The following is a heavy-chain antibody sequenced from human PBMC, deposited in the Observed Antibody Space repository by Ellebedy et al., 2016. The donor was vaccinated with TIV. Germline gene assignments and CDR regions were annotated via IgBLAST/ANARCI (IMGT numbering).Heavy chain of an antibody. CDR2: IYYSGST. CDR1: GGSISRSSYY. J-gene: IGHJ5*02. V-gene: IGHV4-39*01. CDR3: ARWFGELLYVRWFDP. Sequence: GSLRLSCTVSGGSISRSSYYWGWIRQPPQKGLEWIGSIYYSGSTYYNPSLKSRVTTSVDPSKNQFPLRLTSVTAADTAVYYCARWFGELLYVRWFDPWGQGTLVTVSS. D-gene: IGHD3-10*01.